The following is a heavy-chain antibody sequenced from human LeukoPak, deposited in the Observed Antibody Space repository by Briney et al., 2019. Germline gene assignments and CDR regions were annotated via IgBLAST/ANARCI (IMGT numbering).Heavy chain of an antibody. D-gene: IGHD3-10*01. V-gene: IGHV1-8*02. CDR3: ARDYYGSGSHVPDY. J-gene: IGHJ4*02. CDR1: GGTFSSYA. CDR2: MDPNSGNT. Sequence: GASVKVSCKASGGTFSSYAISWVQQVPGQGLEWVGGMDPNSGNTGYAQKFQGRVTMTRNTSISTAYMELSSLRSEDTAVYYCARDYYGSGSHVPDYWGQGTLVTVSS.